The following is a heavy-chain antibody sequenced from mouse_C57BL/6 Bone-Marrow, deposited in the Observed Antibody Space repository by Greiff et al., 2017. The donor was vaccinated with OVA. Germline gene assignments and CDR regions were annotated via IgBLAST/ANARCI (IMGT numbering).Heavy chain of an antibody. Sequence: VQLVESGAELAKPGASVKLSCKASGYTFTSYWMHWVKQRPGQGLEWIGYINPSSGYTKYNQKFKDKATLTADKSSSTAYMQLSSLTYEDSAVYYCARSYYYGSSYVVYAMDYWGQGTSVTVSS. CDR3: ARSYYYGSSYVVYAMDY. J-gene: IGHJ4*01. CDR2: INPSSGYT. CDR1: GYTFTSYW. D-gene: IGHD1-1*01. V-gene: IGHV1-7*01.